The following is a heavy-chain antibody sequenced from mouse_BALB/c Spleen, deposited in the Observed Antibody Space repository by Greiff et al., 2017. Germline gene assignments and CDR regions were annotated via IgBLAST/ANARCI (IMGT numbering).Heavy chain of an antibody. CDR3: ARGAYYGNLFAY. J-gene: IGHJ3*01. CDR1: GFNIKDTY. V-gene: IGHV14-3*02. Sequence: EVMLVESGAELVKPGASVKLSCTASGFNIKDTYMHWVKQRPEQGLEWIGRIDPANGNTKYDPKFQGKATITADTSSNTAYLQLSSLTSEDTAVYYCARGAYYGNLFAYWGQGTLVTVSA. D-gene: IGHD2-10*01. CDR2: IDPANGNT.